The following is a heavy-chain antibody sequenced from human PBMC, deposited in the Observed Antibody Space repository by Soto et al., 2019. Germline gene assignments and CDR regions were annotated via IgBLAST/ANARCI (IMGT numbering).Heavy chain of an antibody. CDR1: GFTFSSYA. J-gene: IGHJ4*02. D-gene: IGHD2-2*01. V-gene: IGHV3-23*01. CDR3: AKMEDIVVVPAAIFDY. CDR2: ISGSGGST. Sequence: GGSLRLSCAASGFTFSSYAMSWARQAPGKGLEWASAISGSGGSTYYADSVKGRFTISRDNSKNTLYLQMNSLRAEDTAVYYCAKMEDIVVVPAAIFDYWGQGTLVTVSS.